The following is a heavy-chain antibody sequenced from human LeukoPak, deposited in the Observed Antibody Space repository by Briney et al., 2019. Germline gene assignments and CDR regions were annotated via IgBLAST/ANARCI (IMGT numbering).Heavy chain of an antibody. CDR3: ARELSSSTQTLNYYYYYGMDV. CDR2: INPSGGST. CDR1: GYAFTSYY. D-gene: IGHD2-2*01. Sequence: ASVKVSCKASGYAFTSYYMHWVRQAPGQGLEWRGIINPSGGSTSYAQKFQGRVTMTRDTSTSTVSMELSSLRSEDTAVYYCARELSSSTQTLNYYYYYGMDVWGKGTTVTVSS. J-gene: IGHJ6*04. V-gene: IGHV1-46*01.